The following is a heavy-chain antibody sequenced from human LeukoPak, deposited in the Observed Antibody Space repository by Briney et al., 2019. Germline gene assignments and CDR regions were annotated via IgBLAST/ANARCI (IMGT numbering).Heavy chain of an antibody. CDR3: AATSVGATINDAFDI. D-gene: IGHD1-26*01. J-gene: IGHJ3*02. CDR2: IVVGRGNT. CDR1: GFTFTNSA. V-gene: IGHV1-58*01. Sequence: SVKVSCKASGFTFTNSAVQWVRQARGQRLEWIGWIVVGRGNTNYAQNFQERVTITRDMSTGTAYMELGSLRSEDTAVYCCAATSVGATINDAFDIWGQGTMVTVSS.